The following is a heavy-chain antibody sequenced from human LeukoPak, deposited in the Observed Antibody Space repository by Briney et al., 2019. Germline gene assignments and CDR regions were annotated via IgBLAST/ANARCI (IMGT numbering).Heavy chain of an antibody. CDR2: IYYSGST. J-gene: IGHJ5*02. CDR1: GFTFSSYA. V-gene: IGHV4-59*01. D-gene: IGHD4-17*01. CDR3: ARMPDYGDYVGLDP. Sequence: GSLRLSCAASGFTFSSYAMSWIRQPPGKGLEWIGYIYYSGSTNYNPSLKSRVTISVDTSKNQFSLKLSSVTAADTAVYYCARMPDYGDYVGLDPWGQGTLVTVSS.